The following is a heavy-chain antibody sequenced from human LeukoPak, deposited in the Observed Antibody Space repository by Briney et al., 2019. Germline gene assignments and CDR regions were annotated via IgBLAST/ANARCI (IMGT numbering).Heavy chain of an antibody. J-gene: IGHJ4*02. V-gene: IGHV3-15*01. CDR2: IKRNTDGGTT. CDR1: GFTFSNAW. CDR3: SGHMTSADY. Sequence: GGSLSLSCAASGFTFSNAWMSWVRRAPGKGLEWVARIKRNTDGGTTDYAAPVNGRFTISRDDSENTVFLQMNSLKTEDTAVYYCSGHMTSADYWGQGTLVTVSS. D-gene: IGHD2-21*02.